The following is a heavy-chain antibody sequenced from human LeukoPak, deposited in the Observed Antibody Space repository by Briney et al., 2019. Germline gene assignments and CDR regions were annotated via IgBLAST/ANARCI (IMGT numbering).Heavy chain of an antibody. CDR3: AKDRWDSSGYYYLFDY. J-gene: IGHJ4*02. V-gene: IGHV3-7*01. D-gene: IGHD3-22*01. CDR1: GFTFSTYW. CDR2: MKEDGSEK. Sequence: GGSLRLSCAASGFTFSTYWMSWVRQAPGKGLEWVANMKEDGSEKYYVDSVKGRFTISRDNAKNSLYLQMNSLRAEDTAVYYCAKDRWDSSGYYYLFDYWGQGTLVTVSS.